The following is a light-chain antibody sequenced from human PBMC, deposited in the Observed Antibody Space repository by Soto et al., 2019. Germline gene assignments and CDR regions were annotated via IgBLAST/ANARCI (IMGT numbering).Light chain of an antibody. CDR2: KAS. V-gene: IGKV1-5*03. Sequence: DIQLTQSPSTLSASVGDRVTITCRASRSIINWSAWYQQKSGKGPKLLIYKASNSQTGVPSRFSGSGYGTEFTLTIRSLQPDDAATYYCQQYSDHWTFGQGTKVDIK. CDR1: RSIINW. CDR3: QQYSDHWT. J-gene: IGKJ1*01.